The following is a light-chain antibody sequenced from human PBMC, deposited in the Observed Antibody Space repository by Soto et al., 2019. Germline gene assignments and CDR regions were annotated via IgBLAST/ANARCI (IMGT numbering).Light chain of an antibody. Sequence: EIVMTQSPATLSVSPCEAASLSSRASQSAGNFLAWYQQKPGQAPRLLIYGASNRATGIPDRFSGSGSGTDFTLTISRLEPEDFAVYYCQQYGSSGTFGQGTKVDIK. CDR3: QQYGSSGT. V-gene: IGKV3-20*01. CDR1: QSAGNF. CDR2: GAS. J-gene: IGKJ1*01.